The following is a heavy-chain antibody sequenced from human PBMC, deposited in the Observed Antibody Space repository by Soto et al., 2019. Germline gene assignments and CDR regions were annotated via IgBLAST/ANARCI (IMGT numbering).Heavy chain of an antibody. D-gene: IGHD1-26*01. CDR3: VKDLYSGSSNPEY. Sequence: PGGSLRLSCVASGFTFSSHGMHWVRQAPGKGLEWVAVISYDGSNKYYADSVKGRFTISRDNSKNTLYLQMNSLRAEDTTVYYCVKDLYSGSSNPEYWGQGTLVSVSS. CDR2: ISYDGSNK. CDR1: GFTFSSHG. J-gene: IGHJ4*02. V-gene: IGHV3-30*18.